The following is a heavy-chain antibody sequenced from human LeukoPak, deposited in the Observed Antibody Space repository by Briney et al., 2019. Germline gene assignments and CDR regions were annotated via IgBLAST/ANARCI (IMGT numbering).Heavy chain of an antibody. D-gene: IGHD5-18*01. V-gene: IGHV4-30-4*07. J-gene: IGHJ4*02. CDR2: IYYSGST. Sequence: SETLSLTCAVSGGSISSGGYSWSWIRQPPGKGLEWIGYIYYSGSTYYNPSLKSRVTISVDTSKNQFSLKLSSVTAADTAVYYCARGGVWIQLFYFDYWGQGTLVTVSS. CDR3: ARGGVWIQLFYFDY. CDR1: GGSISSGGYS.